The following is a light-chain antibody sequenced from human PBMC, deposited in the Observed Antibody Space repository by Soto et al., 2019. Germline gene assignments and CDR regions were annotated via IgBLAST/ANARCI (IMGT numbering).Light chain of an antibody. CDR1: QTVRSDY. CDR2: DAS. CDR3: QQRGDWPLYT. Sequence: EIVLTQSPATLSLSPGQTGTLSCRASQTVRSDYLAWYQQKPGQAPRLLIYDASDRATGIPARFSGSGSGTDFTLTISSLEPEDFAVYYCQQRGDWPLYTLGQGTKVDIK. J-gene: IGKJ2*01. V-gene: IGKV3-11*01.